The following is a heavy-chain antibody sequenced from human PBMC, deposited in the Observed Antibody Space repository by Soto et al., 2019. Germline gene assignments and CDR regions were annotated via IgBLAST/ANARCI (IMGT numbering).Heavy chain of an antibody. V-gene: IGHV3-73*02. Sequence: EVQLVESGGGLVQPGGSLKLSCAASGFTFSGSAMHWVRQASGKGLEWVGRIRSKANSYATAYAASVKGRFTISRDDSKNRAYLQMNSLKTEDTAVYYCTRRGIAAAGADYWGQGTLVTVSS. D-gene: IGHD6-13*01. J-gene: IGHJ4*02. CDR3: TRRGIAAAGADY. CDR2: IRSKANSYAT. CDR1: GFTFSGSA.